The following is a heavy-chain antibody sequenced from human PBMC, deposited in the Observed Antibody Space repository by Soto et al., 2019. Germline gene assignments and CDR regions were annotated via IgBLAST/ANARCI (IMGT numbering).Heavy chain of an antibody. Sequence: EVQLLESGGGLVQPGGSLRLSCAASGFTFSSYAMSWVRQAPGKGLEWVSAISGSGGSTYYADSVKGRFTISRDDSXDARYLEMNSLRAEDTAVYYCAKEDNTMVRGGYDYWGQGTLVTVSS. CDR2: ISGSGGST. CDR3: AKEDNTMVRGGYDY. CDR1: GFTFSSYA. D-gene: IGHD3-10*01. J-gene: IGHJ4*02. V-gene: IGHV3-23*01.